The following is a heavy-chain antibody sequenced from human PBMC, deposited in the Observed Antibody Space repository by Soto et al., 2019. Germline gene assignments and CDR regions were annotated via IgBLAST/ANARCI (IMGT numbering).Heavy chain of an antibody. CDR2: IFYSGST. CDR3: ARGYRQSGYSSSWVFDY. Sequence: QVQLQESGPGLVKPSQTLSLICTVSGGSINSGGYYWNWIRQHPGKGLEWIGYIFYSGSTYYNPSLRSRVTMSAATSENQFSLNLRSVTAADTAVYFCARGYRQSGYSSSWVFDYWGQGTLVNVSS. CDR1: GGSINSGGYY. V-gene: IGHV4-31*03. D-gene: IGHD6-13*01. J-gene: IGHJ4*02.